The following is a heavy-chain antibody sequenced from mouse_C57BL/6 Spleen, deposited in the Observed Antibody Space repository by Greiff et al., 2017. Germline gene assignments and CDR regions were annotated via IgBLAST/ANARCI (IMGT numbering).Heavy chain of an antibody. CDR2: IHPTSGST. J-gene: IGHJ1*03. CDR3: ARRYITTVVDWYFDV. CDR1: GYTFTSYW. Sequence: QVQLQQPGAELVKPGASVKLSCKASGYTFTSYWMHWVKQRPGQGLEWIGMIHPTSGSTNYNEKFKSKATLTVDKSSSTAYMQLSSLTSEDSAVYYCARRYITTVVDWYFDVWGTGTTVTVSS. V-gene: IGHV1-64*01. D-gene: IGHD1-1*01.